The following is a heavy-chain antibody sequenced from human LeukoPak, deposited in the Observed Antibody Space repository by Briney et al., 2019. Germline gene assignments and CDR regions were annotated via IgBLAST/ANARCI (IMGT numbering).Heavy chain of an antibody. CDR3: ARPKLRYSSSSFDI. CDR1: GGSISSYY. V-gene: IGHV4-59*08. Sequence: PSETLSLTCTVSGGSISSYYWSWIRQPPGKGLEWIGYIYYSGSTNYNPSLKSRVTISVDTSKNQFSLKLSSVTAADTAVYYCARPKLRYSSSSFDIWGQGTMVTVSS. CDR2: IYYSGST. J-gene: IGHJ3*02. D-gene: IGHD6-13*01.